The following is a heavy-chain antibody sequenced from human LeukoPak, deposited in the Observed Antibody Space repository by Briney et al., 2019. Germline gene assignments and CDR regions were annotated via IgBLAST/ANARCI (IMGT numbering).Heavy chain of an antibody. J-gene: IGHJ4*02. CDR3: ARDLTAGWYYFEY. Sequence: GGSLRLSCAASGFTFSSYNLNWVRQAPGKGLEWVSFITSSSSTKHHADSVKGRFTVSRDNDKNLLYLQMNSLRAEDTAVYYCARDLTAGWYYFEYWGQGTLVTVSS. V-gene: IGHV3-48*01. CDR1: GFTFSSYN. CDR2: ITSSSSTK. D-gene: IGHD6-19*01.